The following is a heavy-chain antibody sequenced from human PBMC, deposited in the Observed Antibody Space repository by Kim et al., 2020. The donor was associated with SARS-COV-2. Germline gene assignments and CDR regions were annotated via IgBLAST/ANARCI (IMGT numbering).Heavy chain of an antibody. V-gene: IGHV4-31*03. CDR2: IYYSGST. CDR1: GGSISSGGYY. CDR3: ARDLRVIAGTNWFDP. Sequence: SETLSLTCTVSGGSISSGGYYWSWIRQHPGKGLEWIGYIYYSGSTYYNPSLKSRVTISVDTSKNQFSLKLSSVTAADTAVYYCARDLRVIAGTNWFDPWGQGTLVTVSS. D-gene: IGHD6-13*01. J-gene: IGHJ5*02.